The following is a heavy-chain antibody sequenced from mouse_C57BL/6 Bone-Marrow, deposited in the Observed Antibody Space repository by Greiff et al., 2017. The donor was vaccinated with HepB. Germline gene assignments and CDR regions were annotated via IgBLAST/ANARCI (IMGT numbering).Heavy chain of an antibody. D-gene: IGHD2-5*01. V-gene: IGHV1-54*01. J-gene: IGHJ2*01. CDR1: GYAFTNYL. CDR2: INPGSGGT. CDR3: ARIGSYYSNYFDY. Sequence: QVQLQQSGAELVRPGTSVKVSCKASGYAFTNYLIEWVKQRPGQGLEWIGVINPGSGGTNYNEKFKGKATLTADKSSSTAYMQLSSLTSEDSAVYFCARIGSYYSNYFDYWGQGTTLTVSS.